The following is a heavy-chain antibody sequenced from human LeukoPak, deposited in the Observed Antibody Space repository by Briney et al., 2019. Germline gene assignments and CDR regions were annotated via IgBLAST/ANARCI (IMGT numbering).Heavy chain of an antibody. Sequence: GGSLRLSCAASGFTFSSYSMNWVRQAPGKGLEWVSSISSSSSYIYYADSVKGRFTISRDNAKNSLYLQMNSLRAEDTAVYYCARDLPSVPSTMVRGNYWGQRTLVTVSS. J-gene: IGHJ4*02. D-gene: IGHD3-10*01. CDR1: GFTFSSYS. V-gene: IGHV3-21*01. CDR2: ISSSSSYI. CDR3: ARDLPSVPSTMVRGNY.